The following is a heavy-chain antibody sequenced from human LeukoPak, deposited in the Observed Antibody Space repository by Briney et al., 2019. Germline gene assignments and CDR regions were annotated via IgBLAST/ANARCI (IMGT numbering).Heavy chain of an antibody. CDR1: GFTFSSFA. CDR2: VSGSGDST. D-gene: IGHD6-19*01. V-gene: IGHV3-23*01. Sequence: GGSLRLSCAASGFTFSSFAMSWVRQAPGKGLEWVSAVSGSGDSTYYVDSVKGRFTISRDNSKNTMHLQVNSLRAEDTAVYYCVKIAWTVAGPYWGQGTLVTVSS. J-gene: IGHJ4*02. CDR3: VKIAWTVAGPY.